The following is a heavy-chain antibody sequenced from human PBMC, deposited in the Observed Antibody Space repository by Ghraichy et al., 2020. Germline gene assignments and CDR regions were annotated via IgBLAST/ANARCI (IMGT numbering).Heavy chain of an antibody. J-gene: IGHJ4*02. CDR1: GFTFSDHT. CDR3: AREGLDGGYFDY. V-gene: IGHV3-21*01. Sequence: GSLRLSCAASGFTFSDHTVNWVRQAPGKGLEWVSSISSSSSYIYYADSVKGRFTISRDNAKNSLYLQMNSLRAEDTAVYYCAREGLDGGYFDYWGQGTLVTVSS. CDR2: ISSSSSYI. D-gene: IGHD3-16*01.